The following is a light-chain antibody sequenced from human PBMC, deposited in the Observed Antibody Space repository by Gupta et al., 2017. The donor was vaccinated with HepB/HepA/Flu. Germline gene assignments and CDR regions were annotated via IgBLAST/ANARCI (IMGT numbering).Light chain of an antibody. CDR2: RAS. CDR3: QQHINFERT. J-gene: IGKJ1*01. CDR1: QTISDW. V-gene: IGKV1-5*03. Sequence: DIQMTPSPSTLSASVGDRVTITCRASQTISDWLAWYQQKPGKAPKLLIYRASTLESGVPSRFSGSGSDTEFTLTISSLQPDDFGTYYCQQHINFERTCGQGTKVEI.